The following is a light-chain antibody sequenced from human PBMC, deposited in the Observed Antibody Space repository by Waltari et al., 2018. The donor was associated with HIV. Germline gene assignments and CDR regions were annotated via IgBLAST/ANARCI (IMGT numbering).Light chain of an antibody. Sequence: QSVLTQPPSVSGAPGQRVTISCTGSSPTIGAGYDLHWYQQFPGTAPKLLIYGNSHRPSGVPDRFSGSKSGTSASLAITGLQAEDEADYYCQSYDSNLSGVFGGGTKLTVL. CDR2: GNS. V-gene: IGLV1-40*01. CDR3: QSYDSNLSGV. J-gene: IGLJ2*01. CDR1: SPTIGAGYD.